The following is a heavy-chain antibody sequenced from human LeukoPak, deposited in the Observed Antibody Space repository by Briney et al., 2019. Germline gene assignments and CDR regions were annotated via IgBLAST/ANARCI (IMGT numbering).Heavy chain of an antibody. Sequence: GGSLRLSCAASGFTFSSYGMHWVRQAPGKGLEWVAVISYDGSNKYYADSVKGRFTISRDNSKNTLYLQMNSLGAEDTAVYYCAKDIAGDYWGQGTLVTVSS. CDR3: AKDIAGDY. V-gene: IGHV3-30*18. J-gene: IGHJ4*02. CDR2: ISYDGSNK. D-gene: IGHD1-26*01. CDR1: GFTFSSYG.